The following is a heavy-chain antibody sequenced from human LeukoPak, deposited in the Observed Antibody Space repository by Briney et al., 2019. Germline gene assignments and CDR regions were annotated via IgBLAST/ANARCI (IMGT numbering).Heavy chain of an antibody. Sequence: SETLSLTCTVSGGSISSSGYYWGWIRQPPGKGLEWIGTIYYSGSTYYNPSLKSRVTISVDTSKNQFSLKLSSVTAADTAVYYCARERKYYYDSSGYFDYWGQGTLVTVSS. D-gene: IGHD3-22*01. CDR3: ARERKYYYDSSGYFDY. V-gene: IGHV4-39*07. CDR2: IYYSGST. CDR1: GGSISSSGYY. J-gene: IGHJ4*02.